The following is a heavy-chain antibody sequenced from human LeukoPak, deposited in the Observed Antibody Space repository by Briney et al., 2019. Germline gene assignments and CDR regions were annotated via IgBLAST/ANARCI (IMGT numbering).Heavy chain of an antibody. CDR3: ARDFSWGVDY. V-gene: IGHV1-2*02. CDR2: INGNSGAT. J-gene: IGHJ4*02. Sequence: EASVKVSCKASGFTFTGHYMHWVRQAPGQGLEWMGWINGNSGATNYARNFQDRVTLTRDASISTVYMELSRLRIDDTAVYYCARDFSWGVDYWGQGTLVTVSS. CDR1: GFTFTGHY. D-gene: IGHD3-10*01.